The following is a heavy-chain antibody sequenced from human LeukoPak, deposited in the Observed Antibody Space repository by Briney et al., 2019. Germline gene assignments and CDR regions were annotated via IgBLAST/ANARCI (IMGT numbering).Heavy chain of an antibody. CDR3: ARVKYSSGWYTFDY. CDR1: GFTFSDYY. CDR2: ISSSSSYA. D-gene: IGHD6-19*01. Sequence: PGGSLRLSCAASGFTFSDYYMSWIRQAPGKGLEWVSYISSSSSYANYADSMKGRFTISRDNARNSLYLQMDSLRAEDTAVFYCARVKYSSGWYTFDYWGQGTLLTVSS. J-gene: IGHJ4*02. V-gene: IGHV3-11*05.